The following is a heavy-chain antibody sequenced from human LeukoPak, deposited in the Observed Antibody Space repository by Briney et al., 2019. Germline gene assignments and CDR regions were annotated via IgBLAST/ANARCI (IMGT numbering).Heavy chain of an antibody. Sequence: SETLSLTRTVSGGSICSYSWRWIRQPLGKGLEWIGYIFYSGDTYYTPSLKCRVDIPVDTSKNQSTLKLSSKTTADTAEYYCARDRTSGSGKYYFFYWGQRTLVTVSS. V-gene: IGHV4-59*01. J-gene: IGHJ4*02. D-gene: IGHD6-13*01. CDR3: ARDRTSGSGKYYFFY. CDR2: IFYSGDT. CDR1: GGSICSYS.